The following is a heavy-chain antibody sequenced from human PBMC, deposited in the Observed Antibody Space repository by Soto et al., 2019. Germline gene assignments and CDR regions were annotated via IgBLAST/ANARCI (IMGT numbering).Heavy chain of an antibody. CDR3: ATLQMTGPDY. CDR1: GITFSSYW. CDR2: INDDGSGT. J-gene: IGHJ4*02. V-gene: IGHV3-74*01. Sequence: EVQLVESGGDLVKPGGSLRLSCEASGITFSSYWMHWVRQAPGKGLVWVSRINDDGSGTSYGDSVKGRFTISRDNAKNTVYLQMNSLSAEDTAVYYCATLQMTGPDYWGQGTPVTVSS.